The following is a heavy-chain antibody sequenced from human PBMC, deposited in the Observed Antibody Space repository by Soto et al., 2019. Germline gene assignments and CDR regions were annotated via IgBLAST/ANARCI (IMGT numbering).Heavy chain of an antibody. CDR1: VDSISSSSQY. CDR3: ARHWIAGSAIL. Sequence: SETLSLTWSVSVDSISSSSQYRGWIREPPGKGLEWIGSIHYSGTCYYSPSLKRRGTIFVDTSKNQLSLKLSSVTAADTSVYYCARHWIAGSAILWGHGILVIVS. CDR2: IHYSGTC. V-gene: IGHV4-39*01. D-gene: IGHD2-2*02. J-gene: IGHJ4*01.